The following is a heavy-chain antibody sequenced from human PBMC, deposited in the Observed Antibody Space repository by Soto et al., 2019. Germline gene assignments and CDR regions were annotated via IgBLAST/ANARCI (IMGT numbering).Heavy chain of an antibody. V-gene: IGHV3-49*03. CDR2: IRSKAYGGTT. CDR3: TRARITGTPFDY. Sequence: GGSMRLSCTASGFTFGYYAMIWFRQAPGKGLEWVGFIRSKAYGGTTEYAASVKGRFTISRDDSKSIAYLQMNSLKTEDTAVYYCTRARITGTPFDYWGQGTLVTVSS. CDR1: GFTFGYYA. J-gene: IGHJ4*02. D-gene: IGHD1-20*01.